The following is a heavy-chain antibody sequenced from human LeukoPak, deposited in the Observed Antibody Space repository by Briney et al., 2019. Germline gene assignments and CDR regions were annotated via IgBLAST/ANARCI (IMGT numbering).Heavy chain of an antibody. J-gene: IGHJ4*02. V-gene: IGHV3-30*04. Sequence: GRSLRLSCAASGFTFSSYAMHWVRQAPGKGLEWVAVISYDGSNKYYADCVKGRFTISRDNSKNTLYLQMNSLRAEDTAVYYCARDTSSLAYCGGDCYIDYWGQGTLVTVSS. CDR2: ISYDGSNK. CDR1: GFTFSSYA. CDR3: ARDTSSLAYCGGDCYIDY. D-gene: IGHD2-21*02.